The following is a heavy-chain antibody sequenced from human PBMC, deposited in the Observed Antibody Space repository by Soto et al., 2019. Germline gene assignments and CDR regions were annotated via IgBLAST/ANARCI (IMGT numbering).Heavy chain of an antibody. CDR2: IYYSGTT. V-gene: IGHV4-31*03. CDR3: AREITAEREFDS. D-gene: IGHD3-16*01. J-gene: IGHJ4*02. CDR1: GGSISSGAYY. Sequence: QVQLQESGPGLVKPSQTLSLTCTVSGGSISSGAYYWSWIRQHPGKGLEWIGYIYYSGTTYYNPSLKSRITISFDTSKNQFSLKLSSVTAADTAVYYCAREITAEREFDSWGQGTLVTVSS.